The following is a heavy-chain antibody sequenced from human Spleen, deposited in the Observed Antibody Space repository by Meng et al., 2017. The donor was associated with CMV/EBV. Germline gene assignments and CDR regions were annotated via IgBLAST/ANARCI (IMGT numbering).Heavy chain of an antibody. CDR3: AKDHEVVAATPWVGEHNWFDP. CDR1: GYG. J-gene: IGHJ5*02. Sequence: GYGMPWVRQAPGKGLEWVAFIRYDGSNKYYADSVKGRFTISRDNSKNTLYLQMNSLRAEDTAVYYCAKDHEVVAATPWVGEHNWFDPWGQGTLVTVSS. V-gene: IGHV3-30*02. D-gene: IGHD2-15*01. CDR2: IRYDGSNK.